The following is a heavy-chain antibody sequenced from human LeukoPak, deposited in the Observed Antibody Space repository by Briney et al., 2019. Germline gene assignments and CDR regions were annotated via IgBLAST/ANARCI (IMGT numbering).Heavy chain of an antibody. Sequence: SETLSLTCTVSGVPISSYYWSWIRQPPGKGLEWIGYIYYSGNTNYNPSLKSRVTMSVDTSKNQFSLNLSSVTAADTAVYYCARDGLGYGSPLDSWGRGTLVTVSS. D-gene: IGHD3-16*01. CDR2: IYYSGNT. CDR3: ARDGLGYGSPLDS. CDR1: GVPISSYY. V-gene: IGHV4-59*01. J-gene: IGHJ4*02.